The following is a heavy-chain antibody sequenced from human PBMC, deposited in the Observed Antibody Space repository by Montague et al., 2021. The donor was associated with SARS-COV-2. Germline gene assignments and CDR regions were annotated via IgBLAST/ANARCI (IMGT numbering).Heavy chain of an antibody. D-gene: IGHD3-3*01. Sequence: SETLSLTCTVSGGSISSSDYYWGWIRQPPGKGLDWIGNIYYSGNTYYNPSLKSRVTISIATSKNMFYLKLNSVTAADTSVYYCARLRTVFFVDFTAGWIDPWGHGTLVTVSS. CDR3: ARLRTVFFVDFTAGWIDP. CDR1: GGSISSSDYY. CDR2: IYYSGNT. J-gene: IGHJ5*02. V-gene: IGHV4-39*01.